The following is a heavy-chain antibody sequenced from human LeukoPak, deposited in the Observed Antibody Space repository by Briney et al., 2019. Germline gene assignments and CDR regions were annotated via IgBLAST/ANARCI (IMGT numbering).Heavy chain of an antibody. CDR2: IYPGDSDT. V-gene: IGHV5-51*01. J-gene: IGHJ6*02. CDR3: ARQEGDYYYYYGMDV. CDR1: GYSFPSYW. Sequence: GASLKISCKGSGYSFPSYWIAWVRQMPGKGLEWMGIIYPGDSDTRYSASFQGQVTISADKSISTAYLQWSSLKASDTAMYYCARQEGDYYYYYGMDVWGQGTTVTVSS.